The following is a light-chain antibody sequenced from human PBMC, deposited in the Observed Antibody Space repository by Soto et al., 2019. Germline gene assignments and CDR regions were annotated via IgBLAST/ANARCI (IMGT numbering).Light chain of an antibody. CDR3: QQRSNWPPLT. V-gene: IGKV3-15*01. CDR2: GAS. CDR1: QSVSSN. J-gene: IGKJ4*01. Sequence: EIVMTQSPATLSLSPGQRATLSCRASQSVSSNLAWYQQILGQAPRLLISGASTRATGIPARFTGSGSGTEFTLTISSLEPEDFAVYYCQQRSNWPPLTFGGGTKVDIK.